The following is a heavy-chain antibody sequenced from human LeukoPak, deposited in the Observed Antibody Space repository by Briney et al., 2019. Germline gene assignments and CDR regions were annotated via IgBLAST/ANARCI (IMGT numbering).Heavy chain of an antibody. V-gene: IGHV3-48*01. CDR3: ARHNWGFPFDY. Sequence: PGGSLRLSCAASGFTFSSYSMTWVRQAPGKGLEWISYISTSSNTMYYADSVKGRFTISRDNAKNSLYLQMNSLRAEDTAVYYCARHNWGFPFDYWGQGTLVTVSS. J-gene: IGHJ4*02. CDR1: GFTFSSYS. CDR2: ISTSSNTM. D-gene: IGHD7-27*01.